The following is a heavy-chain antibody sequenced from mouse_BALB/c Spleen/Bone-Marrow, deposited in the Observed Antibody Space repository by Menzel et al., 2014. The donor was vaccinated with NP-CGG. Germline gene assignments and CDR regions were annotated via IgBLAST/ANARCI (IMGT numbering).Heavy chain of an antibody. D-gene: IGHD1-1*01. V-gene: IGHV1S135*01. J-gene: IGHJ4*01. Sequence: EVQVVESGPELMKPGASVKISCKASGYSFTSYYMHWVKQSHGKSLERIGYIDPFNGGTSYNQKFKGKATLTVDKSSSTAYMHLSSLTSEDSAVYYCARRDYGSSFYAMDYWGQGTSVTVSS. CDR1: GYSFTSYY. CDR3: ARRDYGSSFYAMDY. CDR2: IDPFNGGT.